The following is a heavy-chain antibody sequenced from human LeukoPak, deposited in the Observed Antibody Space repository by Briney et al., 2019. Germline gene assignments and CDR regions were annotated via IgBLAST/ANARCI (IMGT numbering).Heavy chain of an antibody. D-gene: IGHD2-2*01. CDR1: GFTFTDYY. J-gene: IGHJ4*02. CDR3: ARADCSSTRCYEFDY. CDR2: ISSSGSPI. Sequence: GGSLRLSCAASGFTFTDYYMSWIRQAPGKGLDWVSYISSSGSPISYAGSVKGRFTISRDNAKNSLYLQMISLRVEDTAVYCCARADCSSTRCYEFDYWGQGTLVIVSS. V-gene: IGHV3-11*04.